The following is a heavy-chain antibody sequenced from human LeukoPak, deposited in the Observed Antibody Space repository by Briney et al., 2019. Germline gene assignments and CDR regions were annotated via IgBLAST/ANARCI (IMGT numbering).Heavy chain of an antibody. CDR3: AKDVSLYLDTSGYPHC. Sequence: SLRLSCAASGFTFDDYAMHWVRRAPGKALEWVSGITWNSVGIGYADSVKGRFTISRDNAKNSLYLLMNSLRAEDTALYYCAKDVSLYLDTSGYPHCWGQGTLGTVSS. V-gene: IGHV3-9*01. D-gene: IGHD3-22*01. CDR1: GFTFDDYA. J-gene: IGHJ4*02. CDR2: ITWNSVGI.